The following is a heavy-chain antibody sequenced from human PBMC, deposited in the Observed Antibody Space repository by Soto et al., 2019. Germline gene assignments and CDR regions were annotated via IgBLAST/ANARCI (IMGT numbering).Heavy chain of an antibody. CDR3: ERDHSITMIVVVITQYYFDY. Sequence: QVQLVESGGGVVQPGRSLRLSCAASGFTFSSYAMHWVRQAPGKGLEWVAVISYDGSNKYYADSVKGRFTISRDNSKNTLYLQMNSLRAEDTAVYYCERDHSITMIVVVITQYYFDYWGQGTLVTVSS. V-gene: IGHV3-30-3*01. J-gene: IGHJ4*02. CDR2: ISYDGSNK. D-gene: IGHD3-22*01. CDR1: GFTFSSYA.